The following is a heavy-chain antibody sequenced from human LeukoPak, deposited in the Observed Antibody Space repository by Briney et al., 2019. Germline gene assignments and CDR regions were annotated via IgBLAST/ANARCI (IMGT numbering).Heavy chain of an antibody. D-gene: IGHD3-10*02. V-gene: IGHV3-21*01. Sequence: TGGSLRLSCAASGFTFSSYNMNWVRQAPGKGLEWVSSISSSSSYIYYADSVKGRFTISRDNAKNSLYLQMNSLRAEDTAVYYCAELGITMIGGVWGKGTTVTISS. CDR2: ISSSSSYI. CDR3: AELGITMIGGV. CDR1: GFTFSSYN. J-gene: IGHJ6*04.